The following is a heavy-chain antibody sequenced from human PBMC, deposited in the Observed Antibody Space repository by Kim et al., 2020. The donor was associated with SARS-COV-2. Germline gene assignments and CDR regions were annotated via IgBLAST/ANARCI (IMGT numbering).Heavy chain of an antibody. CDR1: GFTFSSYW. CDR3: AREGGVIANYFGY. V-gene: IGHV3-7*01. Sequence: GGSLRLSCAASGFTFSSYWMSWVRQAPGKGPEWVANIKQDGSEKYYVDSVKGRFTISRDNAKNSLYLQMNSLRAEDTAVYYCAREGGVIANYFGYWGQGTLVTVSS. D-gene: IGHD2-21*01. CDR2: IKQDGSEK. J-gene: IGHJ4*02.